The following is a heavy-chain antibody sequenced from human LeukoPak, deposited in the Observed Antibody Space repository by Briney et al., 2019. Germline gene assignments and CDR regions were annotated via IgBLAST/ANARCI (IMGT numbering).Heavy chain of an antibody. D-gene: IGHD3-22*01. CDR2: IYYSGST. J-gene: IGHJ4*02. V-gene: IGHV4-31*03. CDR3: ARENYYDSSGRIDY. CDR1: GGSISSSSYY. Sequence: SETLSLTCTVSGGSISSSSYYWGWIRQHPGKGLEWIGYIYYSGSTYYNPSLKSRVTISVDTSKNQFSLKLSSVTAADTAVYYCARENYYDSSGRIDYWGQGTLVTVSS.